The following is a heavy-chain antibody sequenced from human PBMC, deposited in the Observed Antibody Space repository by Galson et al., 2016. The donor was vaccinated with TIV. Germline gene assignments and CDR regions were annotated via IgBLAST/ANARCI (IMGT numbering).Heavy chain of an antibody. J-gene: IGHJ4*02. V-gene: IGHV3-23*01. CDR3: TKSEYSRLAFDY. CDR1: GFTFRHYN. D-gene: IGHD2/OR15-2a*01. CDR2: IGGSGGGT. Sequence: SLRLSCAASGFTFRHYNMNWVRQAPGKGPEWVSSIGGSGGGTYYADSVKGRFTVSRDNSKNTLFLQMNSLSADDTAFYYCTKSEYSRLAFDYWGRGTLATVSS.